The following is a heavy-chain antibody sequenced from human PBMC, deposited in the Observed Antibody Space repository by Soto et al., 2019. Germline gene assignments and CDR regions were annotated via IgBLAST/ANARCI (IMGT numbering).Heavy chain of an antibody. CDR3: VRDRADFSSTYYHYFSV. CDR2: IYSTGTT. J-gene: IGHJ2*01. CDR1: GGSVSNFY. V-gene: IGHV4-4*07. D-gene: IGHD6-13*01. Sequence: ETLSLTCTVSGGSVSNFYWNWIRQSAGKGLEWIGRIYSTGTTNFNPSLKSRLTMSMDMSKNQVSLNLTSVTAADTAVYYCVRDRADFSSTYYHYFSVWGRGTLVTVSS.